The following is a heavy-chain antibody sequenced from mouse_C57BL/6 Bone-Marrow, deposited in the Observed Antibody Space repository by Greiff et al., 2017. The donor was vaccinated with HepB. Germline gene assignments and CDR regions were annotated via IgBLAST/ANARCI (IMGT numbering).Heavy chain of an antibody. Sequence: QVQLQQPGAELVKPGASVKLSCKASGYTFTSYWMHWVKQRPGQGLEWIGMIHPTSGSTNYNEKFKSKATLTVDKSSSTAYMQLSSLTSEDSAVYYCAKLWLRRRRSGYFDYWGQGTTLTVSS. CDR3: AKLWLRRRRSGYFDY. CDR1: GYTFTSYW. V-gene: IGHV1-64*01. J-gene: IGHJ2*01. CDR2: IHPTSGST. D-gene: IGHD2-2*01.